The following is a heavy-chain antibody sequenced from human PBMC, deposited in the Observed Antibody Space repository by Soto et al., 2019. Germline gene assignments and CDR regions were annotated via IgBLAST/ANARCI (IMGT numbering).Heavy chain of an antibody. CDR2: ISGNTGKT. D-gene: IGHD2-2*01. Sequence: VASVKVSCKASGYTFISYGVSWVRQAPGQGLEWMGWISGNTGKTNYAQNLQGRVTMTTDTSTSTAYMELRSLRSDDTAVYYCARDWNCSNTRCQNCFDPWGQGTLVTVSS. CDR1: GYTFISYG. CDR3: ARDWNCSNTRCQNCFDP. J-gene: IGHJ5*02. V-gene: IGHV1-18*01.